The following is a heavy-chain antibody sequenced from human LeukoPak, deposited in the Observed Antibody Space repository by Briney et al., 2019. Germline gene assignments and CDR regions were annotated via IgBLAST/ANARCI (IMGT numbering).Heavy chain of an antibody. CDR3: AREGYYDSTGNDY. Sequence: GASVKVSCKASGYTFTGYYMHWVRQAPGQGLEWMGRSKPNSGGTNYAQKFQGRVTMTRDTSISTAYMELSRLRSDDTAVYYCAREGYYDSTGNDYWGQGTLVTVSS. J-gene: IGHJ4*02. CDR2: SKPNSGGT. D-gene: IGHD3-22*01. CDR1: GYTFTGYY. V-gene: IGHV1-2*06.